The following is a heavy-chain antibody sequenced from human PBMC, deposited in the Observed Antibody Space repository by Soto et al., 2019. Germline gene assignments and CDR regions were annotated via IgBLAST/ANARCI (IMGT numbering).Heavy chain of an antibody. V-gene: IGHV1-3*01. Sequence: QVQLVQSGAEVKKPGASVKVSCKASGYTFTSYAMHWVRQAPGQRLEWMGWINAGNGNTKYSQKFQGRVTITRATSASTAYMELRSLRSEDTAVYYCARDMAYYYDSSGYSWYFGLWGGGTLVTVSS. D-gene: IGHD3-22*01. CDR2: INAGNGNT. CDR3: ARDMAYYYDSSGYSWYFGL. CDR1: GYTFTSYA. J-gene: IGHJ2*01.